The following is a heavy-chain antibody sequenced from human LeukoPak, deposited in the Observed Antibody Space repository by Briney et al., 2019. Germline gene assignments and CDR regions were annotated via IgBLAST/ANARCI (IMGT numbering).Heavy chain of an antibody. CDR1: GGSFSGYH. D-gene: IGHD4/OR15-4a*01. Sequence: SETLSLTCAVYGGSFSGYHWSWIRQPPGRGLEWIGEINHSGSTNYNPSLKSRVAISVDTSKNQFSLKLSSVTAADTAVYYCVRDRTMVGGVDYWGQGILVTVSS. CDR3: VRDRTMVGGVDY. V-gene: IGHV4-34*01. J-gene: IGHJ4*02. CDR2: INHSGST.